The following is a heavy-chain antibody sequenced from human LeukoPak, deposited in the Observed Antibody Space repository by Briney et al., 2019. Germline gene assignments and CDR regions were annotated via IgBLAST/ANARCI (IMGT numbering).Heavy chain of an antibody. CDR1: GGSFSGYY. Sequence: PSETLSLTCAVYGGSFSGYYWSWIRQPPGKGLEWIGEINHSGSTNYNPSLKSRGTISVDTSKNQFSLKLSSVTAADTAGYYCARVDCSGGSCYGAYYYYGMDVWGQGTTVTVSS. CDR2: INHSGST. D-gene: IGHD2-15*01. J-gene: IGHJ6*02. CDR3: ARVDCSGGSCYGAYYYYGMDV. V-gene: IGHV4-34*01.